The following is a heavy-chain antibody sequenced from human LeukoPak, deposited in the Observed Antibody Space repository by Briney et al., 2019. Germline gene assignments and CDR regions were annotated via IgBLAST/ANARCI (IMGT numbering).Heavy chain of an antibody. V-gene: IGHV3-21*01. J-gene: IGHJ6*03. Sequence: GGSLRLSCAASGFSFSSYNMNWVRLTPGKGLEWVSSITSSSTYTFYADSVKGRFSISRDSSKNILYLQMNSLRAEDTAVYYCAKDRCSNGIGCYYYYMDVWGKGTTVTISS. CDR2: ITSSSTYT. CDR3: AKDRCSNGIGCYYYYMDV. D-gene: IGHD2-8*01. CDR1: GFSFSSYN.